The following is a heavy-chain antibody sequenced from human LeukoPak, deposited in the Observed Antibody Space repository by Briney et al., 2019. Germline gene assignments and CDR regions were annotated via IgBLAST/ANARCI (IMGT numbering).Heavy chain of an antibody. CDR1: GGSISSGANY. Sequence: SQTLSLTCTVSGGSISSGANYWNWIRQPPGKGLEWIGYIYFSGNTFHNPSLNSRVSLSVDTSRNQFSLKLTSVTAADTAVYYCARGGLDGDYDYFDYWGQGTLVAVSS. J-gene: IGHJ4*02. CDR3: ARGGLDGDYDYFDY. CDR2: IYFSGNT. V-gene: IGHV4-30-4*01. D-gene: IGHD4-17*01.